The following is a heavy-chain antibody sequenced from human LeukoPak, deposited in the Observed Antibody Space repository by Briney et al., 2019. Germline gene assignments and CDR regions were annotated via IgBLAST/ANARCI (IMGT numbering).Heavy chain of an antibody. V-gene: IGHV3-48*03. Sequence: GGSLRLPCDAYGFTFSSYEMNWVRQAPGKGLEWVAYISSSGSTIYYADSVKGRFTTSRDNAKNSLYLQKNSLRAEETAVYYCARDRAAAFDYCGQGTLITVSS. D-gene: IGHD6-25*01. CDR1: GFTFSSYE. J-gene: IGHJ4*02. CDR3: ARDRAAAFDY. CDR2: ISSSGSTI.